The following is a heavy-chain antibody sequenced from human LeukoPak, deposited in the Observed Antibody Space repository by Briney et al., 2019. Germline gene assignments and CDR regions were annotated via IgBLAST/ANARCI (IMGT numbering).Heavy chain of an antibody. CDR1: GITLSNYG. Sequence: GGSLRLSCAVSGITLSNYGMSWVRQAPGKGLEWVAVIAYDGSTKYYADSVKGRFTISRDNSHNTVDLQMNSLTAEDMAVYFCAKSYCSGGSCYSWSVDYWGQGTLVTVSP. CDR2: IAYDGSTK. J-gene: IGHJ4*02. D-gene: IGHD2-15*01. CDR3: AKSYCSGGSCYSWSVDY. V-gene: IGHV3-30*18.